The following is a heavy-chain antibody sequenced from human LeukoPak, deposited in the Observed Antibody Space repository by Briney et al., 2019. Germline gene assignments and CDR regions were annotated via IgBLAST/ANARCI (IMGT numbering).Heavy chain of an antibody. D-gene: IGHD3-10*01. CDR2: IYYSGST. J-gene: IGHJ5*02. CDR3: ARHLASVVRGAYWFDP. Sequence: SETLSLTCTVSGGSISSYYWSWIRQPPGKGLEWIGYIYYSGSTNYNPSLKSRVTISVDTSKNQFSLKLSSVTAADTAVYYCARHLASVVRGAYWFDPWGQGTLVTVSS. V-gene: IGHV4-59*08. CDR1: GGSISSYY.